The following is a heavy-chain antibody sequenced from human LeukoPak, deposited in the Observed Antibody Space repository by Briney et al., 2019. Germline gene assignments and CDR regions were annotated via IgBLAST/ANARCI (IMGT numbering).Heavy chain of an antibody. CDR1: GFTFSNYA. D-gene: IGHD1-26*01. CDR2: NNGGGGST. V-gene: IGHV3-23*01. Sequence: GGSLRLSCAASGFTFSNYAMSWVRQAPGKGLEWVSSNNGGGGSTNYADSVKGRFTISRDISKSTLYLQMDSLRAEDTAVYYCAKPPTSAFDIWGQGTMVTVSS. J-gene: IGHJ3*02. CDR3: AKPPTSAFDI.